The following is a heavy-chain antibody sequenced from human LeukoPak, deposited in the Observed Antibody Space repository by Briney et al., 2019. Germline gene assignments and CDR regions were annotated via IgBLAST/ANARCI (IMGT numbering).Heavy chain of an antibody. CDR1: GFSLSTRGMR. V-gene: IGHV2-70*04. J-gene: IGHJ4*02. CDR2: IDWDDDK. D-gene: IGHD6-13*01. Sequence: KESGPALVKPTQTLTLTCTFSGFSLSTRGMRVSWIRQPPGKALEWLARIDWDDDKFYSTSLKTRLTISKDTSKNQVVLTMTNMDPVDTATYYCARIPGGSSSWYFDYWGQGTLVTVSS. CDR3: ARIPGGSSSWYFDY.